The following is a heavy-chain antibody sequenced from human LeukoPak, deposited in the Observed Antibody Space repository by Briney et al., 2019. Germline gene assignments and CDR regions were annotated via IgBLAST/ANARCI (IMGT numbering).Heavy chain of an antibody. D-gene: IGHD1-26*01. CDR3: ASGATLISV. CDR2: IKQDGSEK. J-gene: IGHJ6*02. CDR1: GFTFRSYW. V-gene: IGHV3-7*01. Sequence: GGSLRLSCAASGFTFRSYWMSWVRQAPGKGLEWVANIKQDGSEKNYVDSVRGRFTISRDNAKNSLYLQMNSLRAEDTAVYYCASGATLISVWGQGTTVTVSS.